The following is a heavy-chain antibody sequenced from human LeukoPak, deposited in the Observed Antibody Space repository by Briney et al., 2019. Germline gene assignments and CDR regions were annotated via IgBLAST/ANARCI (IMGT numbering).Heavy chain of an antibody. CDR1: GYTFTGYY. Sequence: ASVKASCKASGYTFTGYYMHWVRQAPGQGLEWMGWINPNSGGTNYAQKFQGRVTMTRDTSISTAYMELSRLRSDDTAVYYCARASGGNSDFDYWGQGTLVTVSS. J-gene: IGHJ4*02. V-gene: IGHV1-2*02. CDR3: ARASGGNSDFDY. CDR2: INPNSGGT. D-gene: IGHD4-23*01.